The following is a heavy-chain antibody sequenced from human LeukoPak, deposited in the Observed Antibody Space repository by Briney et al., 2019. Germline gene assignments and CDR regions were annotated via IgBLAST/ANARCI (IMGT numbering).Heavy chain of an antibody. Sequence: SSVKVSCKASGGTFSSYAISWVRHAPGQGLEWMGGIIPIFGTANYAQKSQGRVTITADESTSTAYMELSSLRSEDTAVYYCARVNDFWSGTEVRPYYFDYWGQGTLVTVSS. CDR2: IIPIFGTA. CDR3: ARVNDFWSGTEVRPYYFDY. J-gene: IGHJ4*02. CDR1: GGTFSSYA. V-gene: IGHV1-69*01. D-gene: IGHD3-3*01.